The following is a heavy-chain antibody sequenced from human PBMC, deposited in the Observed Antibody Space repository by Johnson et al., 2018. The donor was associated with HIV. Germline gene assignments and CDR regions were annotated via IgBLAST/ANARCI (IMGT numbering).Heavy chain of an antibody. J-gene: IGHJ3*02. Sequence: QVQLVESGGGLVQPGRSLRLSCAASGFTFDDYAMHWVRQAPGKGLEWVAVISYDGNNKFQADSVKGRFTISRDNSKNTLYLQMNSLRAEDTAVYYCARDGAQQLARDAFDIWGQGTMVTVSS. CDR1: GFTFDDYA. V-gene: IGHV3-30-3*01. D-gene: IGHD6-13*01. CDR3: ARDGAQQLARDAFDI. CDR2: ISYDGNNK.